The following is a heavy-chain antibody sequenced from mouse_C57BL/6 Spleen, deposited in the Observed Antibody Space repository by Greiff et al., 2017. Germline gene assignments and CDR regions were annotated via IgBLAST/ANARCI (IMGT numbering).Heavy chain of an antibody. D-gene: IGHD2-1*01. CDR2: FTLYSDAT. V-gene: IGHV1-49*01. Sequence: LQQSGAELVRPGSSVKLSCKASYFAFMASAMHWVKQRPGHGLEWIGSFTLYSDATGYSENFKGKATLTAKKSSSTAYMERSSLTSEDSAVYSCASSGNWAYFDVWGTGTTVTVSS. J-gene: IGHJ1*03. CDR1: YFAFMASA. CDR3: ASSGNWAYFDV.